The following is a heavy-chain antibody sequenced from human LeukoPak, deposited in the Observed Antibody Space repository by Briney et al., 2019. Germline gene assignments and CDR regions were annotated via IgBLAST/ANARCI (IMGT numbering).Heavy chain of an antibody. CDR3: ARARTAGFDY. CDR2: INHSGST. D-gene: IGHD6-13*01. Sequence: SETLSLTCAVYGGSFSGYYWSWIRQPPGKGLEWIGEINHSGSTNYNPSLKSRVTISVDTSKNQFSLKLSSVTAADTAVYYCARARTAGFDYWGQGTLVTVSS. J-gene: IGHJ4*02. CDR1: GGSFSGYY. V-gene: IGHV4-34*01.